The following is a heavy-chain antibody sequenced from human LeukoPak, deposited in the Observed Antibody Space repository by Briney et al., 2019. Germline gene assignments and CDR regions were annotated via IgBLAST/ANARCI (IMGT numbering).Heavy chain of an antibody. J-gene: IGHJ4*02. V-gene: IGHV3-23*01. Sequence: GGSLRLSCAASGFTFSSYAMSWVRQAPGKGLEWVSAIGGSNGNTFYADSVKGRFTISRDNSKNTLYLQMSSLRAEDTAVYYCAKRNDYDSRAYLFDYWGQGTLVTVSS. D-gene: IGHD3-22*01. CDR2: IGGSNGNT. CDR3: AKRNDYDSRAYLFDY. CDR1: GFTFSSYA.